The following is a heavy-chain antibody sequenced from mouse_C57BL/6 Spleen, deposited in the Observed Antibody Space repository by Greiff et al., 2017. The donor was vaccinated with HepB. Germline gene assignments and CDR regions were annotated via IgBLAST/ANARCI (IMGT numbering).Heavy chain of an antibody. J-gene: IGHJ2*01. V-gene: IGHV14-3*01. Sequence: VQLQQSVAELVRPGASVKLSCTASGFNIKNTYMRWVKQRPEQGLEWIGRIDPANGSTKYAPKFKGKATITADTSSNTAYLQLSSLTAEDTAIYYCARGSYALDYWGQGTTVTVSS. D-gene: IGHD1-1*02. CDR1: GFNIKNTY. CDR3: ARGSYALDY. CDR2: IDPANGST.